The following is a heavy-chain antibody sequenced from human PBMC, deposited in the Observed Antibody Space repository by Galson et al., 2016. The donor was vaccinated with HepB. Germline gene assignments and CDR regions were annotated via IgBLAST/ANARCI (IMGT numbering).Heavy chain of an antibody. CDR3: AKDRGFWSDPTHFDF. D-gene: IGHD3-3*01. CDR2: ISGGGDST. CDR1: GFTFSSYA. Sequence: SLRLSCAASGFTFSSYAMSWVRKAPGKGLEWVSGISGGGDSTSSGDSLTGRFSISRDNSKNTLYLQMNSLRPEDTAVYYCAKDRGFWSDPTHFDFWGQGTLVTVSS. V-gene: IGHV3-23*01. J-gene: IGHJ4*02.